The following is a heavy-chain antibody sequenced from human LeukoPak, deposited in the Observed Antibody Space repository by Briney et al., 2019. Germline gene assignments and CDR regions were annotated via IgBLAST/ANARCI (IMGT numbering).Heavy chain of an antibody. D-gene: IGHD4-17*01. V-gene: IGHV3-23*01. CDR1: GFTFSNYA. J-gene: IGHJ4*02. Sequence: GGSLRLSCAASGFTFSNYAMTWVRQAPGKGLEWVSGISGSGGSTYYADSVKGRFTISRDNAKNSLYLQMNSLRAEDTAVYYCASSRDYGDYSLDYWGQGTLVTVSS. CDR3: ASSRDYGDYSLDY. CDR2: ISGSGGST.